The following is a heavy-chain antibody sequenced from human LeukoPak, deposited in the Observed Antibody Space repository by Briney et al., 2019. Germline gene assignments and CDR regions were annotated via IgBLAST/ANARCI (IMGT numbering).Heavy chain of an antibody. Sequence: SVKVSCKGSGYTLSNHAFSWVRQAPGQGLEWIGGIIPIFGTANYAQKFQGRVTITADESTSTAYMELSSLRSEDTAVYYCARGYGDYLYYFDYWGQGTLVTVSS. J-gene: IGHJ4*02. V-gene: IGHV1-69*13. CDR2: IIPIFGTA. D-gene: IGHD4-17*01. CDR1: GYTLSNHA. CDR3: ARGYGDYLYYFDY.